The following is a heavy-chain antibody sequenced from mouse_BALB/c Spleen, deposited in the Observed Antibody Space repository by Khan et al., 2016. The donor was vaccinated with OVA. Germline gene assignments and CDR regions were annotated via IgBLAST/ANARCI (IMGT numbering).Heavy chain of an antibody. CDR1: GFTFTNYG. CDR3: ARMKPYWYFDV. V-gene: IGHV9-3-1*01. J-gene: IGHJ1*01. Sequence: QIQLVQSGPELKKPGETVKISCKASGFTFTNYGMNWVKQAPGKGLKWMGWINTYTGEPTYAADFKGRFAFSLETSASTAYLQINNLKNEDTATYCCARMKPYWYFDVWGAGTTVTVSS. CDR2: INTYTGEP.